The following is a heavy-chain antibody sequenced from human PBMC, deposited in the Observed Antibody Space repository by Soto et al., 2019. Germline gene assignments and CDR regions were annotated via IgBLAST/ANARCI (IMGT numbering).Heavy chain of an antibody. V-gene: IGHV1-18*01. CDR1: GYSFTSHG. D-gene: IGHD3-10*01. J-gene: IGHJ6*02. CDR2: ISAYNGHT. CDR3: ARDNGFGESDV. Sequence: RASVKVSCKASGYSFTSHGITWVRQAPGQGLEWMGWISAYNGHTNYAQKLQGRVTMTTDTSTSTAYMELRSLRSDDTAVYYCARDNGFGESDVWGQGTTVTVSS.